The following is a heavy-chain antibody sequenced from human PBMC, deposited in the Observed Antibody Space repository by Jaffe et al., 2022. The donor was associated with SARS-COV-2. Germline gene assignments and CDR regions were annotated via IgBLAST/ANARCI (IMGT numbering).Heavy chain of an antibody. CDR2: IYTSGST. D-gene: IGHD3-3*01. CDR3: AREGWGITIFGVVIPNDAFDI. CDR1: GGSISSGSYY. J-gene: IGHJ3*02. V-gene: IGHV4-61*02. Sequence: QVQLQESGPGLVKPSQTLSLTCTVSGGSISSGSYYWSWIRQPAGKGLEWIGRIYTSGSTNYNPSLKSRVTISVDTSKNQFSLKLSSVTAADTAVYYCAREGWGITIFGVVIPNDAFDIWGQGTMVTVSS.